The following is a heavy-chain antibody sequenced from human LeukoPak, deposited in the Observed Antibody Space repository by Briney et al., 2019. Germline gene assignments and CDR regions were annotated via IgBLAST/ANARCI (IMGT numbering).Heavy chain of an antibody. J-gene: IGHJ6*02. CDR2: ISGSGGST. CDR3: AKGHSRGSYYYGMDV. V-gene: IGHV3-23*01. Sequence: GGSRRLSCAASGFTFSSYAMSWVRQAPGKGLEWVSAISGSGGSTYYADSVKGRFTISRDNSKNTLYLQMNSLRAEDTAVYYCAKGHSRGSYYYGMDVWGQGTTVTVSS. D-gene: IGHD2-15*01. CDR1: GFTFSSYA.